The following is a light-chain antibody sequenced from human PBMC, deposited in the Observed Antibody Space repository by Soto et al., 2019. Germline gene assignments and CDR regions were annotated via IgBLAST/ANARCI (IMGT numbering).Light chain of an antibody. CDR1: SSNIGGET. V-gene: IGLV1-44*01. Sequence: QSVLTQPPSASGSPGQRVTISCSGSSSNIGGETVNWYQQVPGTAPKLLIYGKTQRPSGVPDRFSGSKSGTSVSLAISGLQSEDEADYYCVAWDDSLNGWVFGGGTKVTVL. J-gene: IGLJ3*02. CDR3: VAWDDSLNGWV. CDR2: GKT.